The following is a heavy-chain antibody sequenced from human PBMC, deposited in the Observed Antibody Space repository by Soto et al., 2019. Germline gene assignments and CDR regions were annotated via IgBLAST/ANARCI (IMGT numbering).Heavy chain of an antibody. CDR3: ARGRSVVVVPAAIDRYNWFDP. D-gene: IGHD2-2*02. V-gene: IGHV4-34*01. CDR1: GGSFSGYY. J-gene: IGHJ5*02. Sequence: SETLSLTCAVYGGSFSGYYWSWIRQPPGKWLEWIGEINHSGSTNYNPSLKSRVTISVDTSKNQFSLKLSSVTAADTAVYYCARGRSVVVVPAAIDRYNWFDPWGQGXLVTVYS. CDR2: INHSGST.